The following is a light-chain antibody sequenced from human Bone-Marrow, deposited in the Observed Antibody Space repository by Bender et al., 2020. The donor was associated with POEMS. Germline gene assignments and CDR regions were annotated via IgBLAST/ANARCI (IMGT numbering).Light chain of an antibody. CDR3: QVWDAGSDNWL. Sequence: QSVLTQPPSASGTPGQRVTISCSGGSSNIGAHAVNWYQHLPGTAPKLLIYSSHRRPSEVPDRFSGSRSGTSASLAISGLQSEDEADYYCQVWDAGSDNWLFGGGTKLTVL. V-gene: IGLV1-44*01. CDR2: SSH. J-gene: IGLJ3*02. CDR1: SSNIGAHA.